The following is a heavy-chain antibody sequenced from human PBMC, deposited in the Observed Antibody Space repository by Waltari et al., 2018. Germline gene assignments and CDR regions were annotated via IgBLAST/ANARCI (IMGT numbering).Heavy chain of an antibody. D-gene: IGHD7-27*01. CDR3: ATGDLPHMYYYLDV. J-gene: IGHJ6*03. Sequence: EVQLVESGGGLVQPGRSLRLSCTVSGLTFRDHALPWVRQAPGKGLEWVGFIGSKTFGGTTEYAASVKGRFSISRDDSKNIAYLQMNSLKTEDAGMYYCATGDLPHMYYYLDVWGKGTTVTISS. CDR2: IGSKTFGGTT. CDR1: GLTFRDHA. V-gene: IGHV3-49*04.